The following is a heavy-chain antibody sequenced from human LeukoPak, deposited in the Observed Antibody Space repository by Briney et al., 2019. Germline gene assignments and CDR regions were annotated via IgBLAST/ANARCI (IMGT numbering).Heavy chain of an antibody. J-gene: IGHJ5*02. CDR1: AFSFSSYS. D-gene: IGHD2-2*01. CDR3: AGVAIRYCSTTSCYWFDP. CDR2: ISYDGSNK. V-gene: IGHV3-30-3*01. Sequence: GGSLRLSCAASAFSFSSYSMHWVRQAPGKGLEWVAVISYDGSNKYYADSVKGRFTISRDNSKNTLYLQMNSLRAEDTAVYYCAGVAIRYCSTTSCYWFDPWGQGTLVTVSS.